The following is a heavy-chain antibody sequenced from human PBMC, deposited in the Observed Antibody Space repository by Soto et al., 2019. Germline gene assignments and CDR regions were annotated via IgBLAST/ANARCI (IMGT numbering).Heavy chain of an antibody. CDR1: GGSISRYY. CDR3: ARRYGGPHAY. D-gene: IGHD4-17*01. CDR2: IYYSGST. Sequence: LSLSCTVIGGSISRYYWSWIRQPPGKGLEWIGYIYYSGSTNYNPSLKSRVTISVDTSKNQFSLKLSSVTAADTAVYYCARRYGGPHAYRAQGSLDTGSS. V-gene: IGHV4-59*08. J-gene: IGHJ4*02.